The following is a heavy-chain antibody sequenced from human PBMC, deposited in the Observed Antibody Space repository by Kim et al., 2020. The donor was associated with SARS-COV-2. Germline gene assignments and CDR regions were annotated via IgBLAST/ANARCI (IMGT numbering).Heavy chain of an antibody. V-gene: IGHV1-3*01. D-gene: IGHD2-21*02. CDR1: GYTFTSYA. Sequence: ASVKVSCKASGYTFTSYAMHWVRQAPGQRLEWMGWINAGNGNTKYSQKFQGRVTITRDTSASTAYMELSSLRSEDTAVYYCARDHNCGGDCYLDAFDIWGQGTMVTVSS. CDR3: ARDHNCGGDCYLDAFDI. CDR2: INAGNGNT. J-gene: IGHJ3*02.